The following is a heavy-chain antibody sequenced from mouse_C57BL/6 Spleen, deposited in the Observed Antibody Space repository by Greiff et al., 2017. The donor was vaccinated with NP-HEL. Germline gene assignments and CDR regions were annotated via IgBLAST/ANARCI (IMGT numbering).Heavy chain of an antibody. CDR1: GYTFTSYW. J-gene: IGHJ3*01. V-gene: IGHV1-52*01. CDR3: ARSNGYPFAY. CDR2: IDPSDSET. D-gene: IGHD2-2*01. Sequence: QVQLQQSGAELVRPGSSVKLSCKASGYTFTSYWMHWVKQRPIQGLEWIGNIDPSDSETHYNQKFKDKATLTVDKSSSTAYMQLSSLTSEDSAVYYCARSNGYPFAYWGQGTLVTVSA.